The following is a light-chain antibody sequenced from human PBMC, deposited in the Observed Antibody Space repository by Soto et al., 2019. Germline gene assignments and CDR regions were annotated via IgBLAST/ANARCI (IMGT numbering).Light chain of an antibody. V-gene: IGLV3-27*01. CDR3: YSTTDNNQGM. CDR1: VLANKF. Sequence: SYELTQPPSVSVSPGQTARITCSGDVLANKFVRWFQQRPGQAPILLIYKDRQRPSGIPERFSGSNSGTTVTLTINGAHVDDEADYYCYSTTDNNQGMFGGGTKLTVL. CDR2: KDR. J-gene: IGLJ3*02.